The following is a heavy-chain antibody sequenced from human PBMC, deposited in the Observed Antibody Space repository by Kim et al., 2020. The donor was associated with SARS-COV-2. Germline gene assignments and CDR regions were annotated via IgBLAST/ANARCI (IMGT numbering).Heavy chain of an antibody. V-gene: IGHV3-30*18. Sequence: GGSLRLSCAASGFTFSSYGMHWVRQAPGKGLEWVAVISYDGSNKYYADSVKGRFTISRDNSKNTLYLQMNSLRAEDTAVYYCAKSGVVAATPFHYWGQGTLVTVSS. D-gene: IGHD2-15*01. CDR1: GFTFSSYG. J-gene: IGHJ4*02. CDR3: AKSGVVAATPFHY. CDR2: ISYDGSNK.